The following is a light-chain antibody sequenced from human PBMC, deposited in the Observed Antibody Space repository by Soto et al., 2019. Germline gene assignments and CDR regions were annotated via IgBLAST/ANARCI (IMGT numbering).Light chain of an antibody. CDR3: QPYNNWPLT. V-gene: IGKV3-15*01. Sequence: TQSPSFLSASVGNRITLSCRASQGIGDTLAWYQHKPGQTPRLLIYDTSTRATGVPTRFSGSRSGAEFTLTINSLQSEDFAVYYCQPYNNWPLTFGGGTKVDIK. CDR1: QGIGDT. CDR2: DTS. J-gene: IGKJ4*01.